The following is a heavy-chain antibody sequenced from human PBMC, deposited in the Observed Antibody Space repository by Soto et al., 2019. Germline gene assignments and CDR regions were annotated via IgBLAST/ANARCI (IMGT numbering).Heavy chain of an antibody. CDR3: ARGRTTMTVSFSSRGGNWFDP. D-gene: IGHD3-22*01. J-gene: IGHJ5*02. V-gene: IGHV4-39*01. Sequence: SETLSLTCSVSGGSISSTGYYWGWIRRPPGKGLEWIGSIYNSGGTYYNPSLKSRVTISVDTSKNLFSLRLSSVTAADTAVYYCARGRTTMTVSFSSRGGNWFDPWGQGTLVTVSS. CDR2: IYNSGGT. CDR1: GGSISSTGYY.